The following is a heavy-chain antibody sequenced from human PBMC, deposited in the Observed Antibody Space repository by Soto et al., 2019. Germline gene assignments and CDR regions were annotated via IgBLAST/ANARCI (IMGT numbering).Heavy chain of an antibody. V-gene: IGHV4-30-2*01. Sequence: QLQLQESGSGLVKPSQTLSLTCAVSGGSISSGGYSWSWIRQPPGKGLEWTGYIYHSGSTYYHPSPKSRITISVDRSKNHFYLKLSYVTAADTAVYYCARVHYYSSGYISAFDYRGQGTLVTVSS. CDR2: IYHSGST. CDR3: ARVHYYSSGYISAFDY. CDR1: GGSISSGGYS. J-gene: IGHJ4*02. D-gene: IGHD3-22*01.